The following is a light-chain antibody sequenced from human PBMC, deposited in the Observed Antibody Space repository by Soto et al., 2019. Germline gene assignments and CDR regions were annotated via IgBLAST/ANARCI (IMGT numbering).Light chain of an antibody. CDR1: QSLLHSNGYKY. V-gene: IGKV2-28*01. CDR3: MQALHTLLT. CDR2: LGS. Sequence: EIVMTQSPLSLSVTPGEPASISCRSSQSLLHSNGYKYLDWYVQKPGQSPQLLIYLGSNRASGVPDRFSGSGSGTAFTLTISSVEAEDVGVYYCMQALHTLLTFGPGTRVDI. J-gene: IGKJ3*01.